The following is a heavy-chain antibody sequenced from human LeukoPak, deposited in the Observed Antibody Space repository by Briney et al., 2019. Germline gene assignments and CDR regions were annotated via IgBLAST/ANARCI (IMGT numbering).Heavy chain of an antibody. CDR1: GFTFSSYS. CDR2: ISSSSSYI. Sequence: GGSLRLSCAASGFTFSSYSMNWVRQAPGKGLEWDSSISSSSSYIYYADSVKGRFTISRDNAKNSLYLQMNSLRAEDTAVYYCARDPGYYDILTGHYGMDVWGQGTTVTVSS. D-gene: IGHD3-9*01. V-gene: IGHV3-21*01. J-gene: IGHJ6*02. CDR3: ARDPGYYDILTGHYGMDV.